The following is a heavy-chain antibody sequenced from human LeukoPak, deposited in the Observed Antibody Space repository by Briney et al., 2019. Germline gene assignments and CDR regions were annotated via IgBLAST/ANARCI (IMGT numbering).Heavy chain of an antibody. CDR2: INPSGGST. Sequence: ASVKVSCKAAGYTFTSYYMHWVRQAPGQGLEWMGIINPSGGSTSYAQKFQGRVTMTRDTSTSTVYMELSSLRSEDTAVYYCARSYSGWYIYYWGQGTLVTVSS. D-gene: IGHD6-19*01. J-gene: IGHJ4*02. CDR3: ARSYSGWYIYY. CDR1: GYTFTSYY. V-gene: IGHV1-46*01.